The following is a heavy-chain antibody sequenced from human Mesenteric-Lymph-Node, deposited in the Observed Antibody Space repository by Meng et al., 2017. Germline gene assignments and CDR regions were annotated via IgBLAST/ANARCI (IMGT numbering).Heavy chain of an antibody. CDR1: GGSISSSSYY. J-gene: IGHJ4*02. Sequence: QRRESGPGLVKPSETLSLTCTVSGGSISSSSYYWAWIRQPPGEGLEWIGSVVYSGTTYYTSSLKSRVSISVDTSKNQFSLKLSSVTAADTAVYYCARHHHSPTFDYWGQGTLVTVSS. CDR2: VVYSGTT. D-gene: IGHD1-14*01. CDR3: ARHHHSPTFDY. V-gene: IGHV4-39*01.